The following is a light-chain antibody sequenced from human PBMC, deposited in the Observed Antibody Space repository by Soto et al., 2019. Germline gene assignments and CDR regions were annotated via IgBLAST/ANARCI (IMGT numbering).Light chain of an antibody. CDR2: EGF. Sequence: QSALTQPASVSGSPGQSITISCTGTSSDVGGSGLVSWYQFHPGKAPKLLIFEGFKRPSGVSNRFSGSKSGSTASLTISGLRAEDEADYYCQSYDNILSGPLFGGGTKLTVL. CDR1: SSDVGGSGL. V-gene: IGLV2-23*01. CDR3: QSYDNILSGPL. J-gene: IGLJ3*02.